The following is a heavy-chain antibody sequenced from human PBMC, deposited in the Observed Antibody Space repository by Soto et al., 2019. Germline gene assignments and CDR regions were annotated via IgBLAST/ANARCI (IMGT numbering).Heavy chain of an antibody. J-gene: IGHJ4*02. CDR2: IPSSGNT. V-gene: IGHV4-59*08. CDR1: GGSISDYY. CDR3: ARGRSSGWYGGNDY. D-gene: IGHD6-19*01. Sequence: QVQLQESGPGLVAPSETLSLTCTVSGGSISDYYWCWIRQSPGKGLEWIGYIPSSGNTKYNPSLKSRVTISVDKSKKQFSLKLSSVTAADTAVYYCARGRSSGWYGGNDYWGQGTLVTVSS.